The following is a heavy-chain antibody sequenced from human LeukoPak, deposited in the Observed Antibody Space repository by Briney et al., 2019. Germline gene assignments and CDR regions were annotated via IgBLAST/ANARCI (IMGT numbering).Heavy chain of an antibody. J-gene: IGHJ6*03. Sequence: GESLKISCKGSGYSFISYWIGWVRQMPGKGLEWMGIIYPGDSDTRYSPSFQGQVTISADKSISTAYLQWSSLKASDTAMYYCARVEMKYYYGSGKRVHYYYYYMGVWGKGTTVTVSS. CDR2: IYPGDSDT. CDR1: GYSFISYW. V-gene: IGHV5-51*01. CDR3: ARVEMKYYYGSGKRVHYYYYYMGV. D-gene: IGHD3-10*01.